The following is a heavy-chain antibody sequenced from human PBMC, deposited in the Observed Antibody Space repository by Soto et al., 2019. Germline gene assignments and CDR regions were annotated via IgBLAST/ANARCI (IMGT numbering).Heavy chain of an antibody. CDR3: ATGPTRWFDP. Sequence: ASVKVSYKVSGYTLTELSMHWVRQAPGKGLEWMGGFDPEVGETIYAQKFQGRVTMTEDTSTDTAYMELSSLRSEDTAVYYCATGPTRWFDPWGQGTLVTVSS. CDR2: FDPEVGET. V-gene: IGHV1-24*01. CDR1: GYTLTELS. J-gene: IGHJ5*02.